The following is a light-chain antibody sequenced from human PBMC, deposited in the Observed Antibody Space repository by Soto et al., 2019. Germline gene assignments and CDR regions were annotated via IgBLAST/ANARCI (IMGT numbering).Light chain of an antibody. V-gene: IGKV1-39*01. CDR2: GAS. J-gene: IGKJ2*01. CDR3: QQSYRSPYT. CDR1: QSINIY. Sequence: IQMTQSPSSLSASVGDSVTVTCRASQSINIYLNWYQQKPGKAPTLLIYGASSLQSGVPSRFTGGGSRTXXTLTISSLQPEDFATYYCQQSYRSPYTFGQGTKLEIK.